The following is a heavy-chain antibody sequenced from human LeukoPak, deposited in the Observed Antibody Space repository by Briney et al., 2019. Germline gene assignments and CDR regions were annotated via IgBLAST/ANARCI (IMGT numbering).Heavy chain of an antibody. D-gene: IGHD7-27*01. J-gene: IGHJ6*02. CDR1: GFTFSSSA. CDR3: ARDLGIVYYYGMDV. V-gene: IGHV3-23*01. Sequence: GGSLRLSCAASGFTFSSSAMSWVRQVPGKGLEWVSGISASGGSTNYADSVNGRFTISRDNAKNSLYLQMNSLRAEDTAVYYCARDLGIVYYYGMDVWGQGTTVIVSS. CDR2: ISASGGST.